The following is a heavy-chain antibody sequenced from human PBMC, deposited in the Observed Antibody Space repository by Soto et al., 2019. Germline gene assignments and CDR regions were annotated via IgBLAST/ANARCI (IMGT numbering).Heavy chain of an antibody. CDR3: AKWMSGLIY. Sequence: QVQLVESGGGVVQPGRSLRLSCAASGFTFSSYGMHWVRQAPGKGLEWVAVISYDGSNKYYADSVKGRFTISRDNSKNTPYLQMNSLRAEDTAVYYCAKWMSGLIYWGQGTLVTVSS. D-gene: IGHD3-3*01. V-gene: IGHV3-30*18. CDR2: ISYDGSNK. CDR1: GFTFSSYG. J-gene: IGHJ4*02.